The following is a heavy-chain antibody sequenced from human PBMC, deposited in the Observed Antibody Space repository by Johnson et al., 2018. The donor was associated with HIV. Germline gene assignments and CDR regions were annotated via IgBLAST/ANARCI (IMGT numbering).Heavy chain of an antibody. CDR1: GFTFSSYG. Sequence: QVQLVESGGGVVQPGRSLRLSCAASGFTFSSYGMHWVRQAPGKGLEWVAVISYDGSNKYYADSVKGRFTISRDNSKNTLYLQMNSLRAEDTAVYYCVRDGNYYDRSGYRVDAFDVWGQGTMVTVSS. CDR2: ISYDGSNK. V-gene: IGHV3-30*03. CDR3: VRDGNYYDRSGYRVDAFDV. D-gene: IGHD3-22*01. J-gene: IGHJ3*01.